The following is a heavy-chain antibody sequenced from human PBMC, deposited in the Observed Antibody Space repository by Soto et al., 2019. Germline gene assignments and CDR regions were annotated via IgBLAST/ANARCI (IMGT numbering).Heavy chain of an antibody. CDR3: ARDCSSTKCHNY. D-gene: IGHD2-2*01. J-gene: IGHJ4*02. CDR1: GFPFSGYW. V-gene: IGHV3-7*01. CDR2: IKQDGSDK. Sequence: GGSLRLSCAASGFPFSGYWMSWVRQAPGKGLEWVANIKQDGSDKYYVDSVKGRFTISRDNAKNSLYLQMNSLRAGDTAVYYCARDCSSTKCHNYWARGTLVTVSS.